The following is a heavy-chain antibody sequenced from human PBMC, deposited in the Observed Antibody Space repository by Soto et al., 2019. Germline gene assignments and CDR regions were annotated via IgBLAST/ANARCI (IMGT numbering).Heavy chain of an antibody. V-gene: IGHV1-8*01. CDR3: ASSCKVAYWCPANRVNV. Sequence: VSMQVSCKASRFTFTSYDINWVRQATEQGIEWMGWLKPNSGNTGYAHKFQSRVTMTRNTSISTTYMQLSSLRSEHTAGSYCASSCKVAYWCPANRVNV. CDR2: LKPNSGNT. D-gene: IGHD2-8*01. J-gene: IGHJ6*01. CDR1: RFTFTSYD.